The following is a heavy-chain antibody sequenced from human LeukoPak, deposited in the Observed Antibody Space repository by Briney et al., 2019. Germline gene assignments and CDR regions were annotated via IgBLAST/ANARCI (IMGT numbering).Heavy chain of an antibody. V-gene: IGHV4-34*12. Sequence: PSETLSLTCAVYGGSFSNYYWSWIRQPPGKGLEWIGEIIHSGTTNYNPSLKSRVTISMDTSKNQFSLGLTSVTAADTAVYYCAPIIGDYSAFAYSGQGNLLTVSS. CDR1: GGSFSNYY. J-gene: IGHJ4*01. D-gene: IGHD4-17*01. CDR2: IIHSGTT. CDR3: APIIGDYSAFAY.